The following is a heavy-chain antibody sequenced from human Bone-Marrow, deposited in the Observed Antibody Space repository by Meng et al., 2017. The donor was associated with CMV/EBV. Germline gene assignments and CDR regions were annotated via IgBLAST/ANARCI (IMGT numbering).Heavy chain of an antibody. CDR3: ARDFNAPLGFGELWPNAFDI. CDR1: GFTFSSYW. CDR2: IKQDGSEK. J-gene: IGHJ3*02. Sequence: GGSPRLSCAASGFTFSSYWMSWVRQAPGKGLEWVANIKQDGSEKYYVDSVKGRFTISRDNAKNSLYLQMNSLRAEDTAVYYCARDFNAPLGFGELWPNAFDIWGQGTMVTVSS. D-gene: IGHD3-10*01. V-gene: IGHV3-7*01.